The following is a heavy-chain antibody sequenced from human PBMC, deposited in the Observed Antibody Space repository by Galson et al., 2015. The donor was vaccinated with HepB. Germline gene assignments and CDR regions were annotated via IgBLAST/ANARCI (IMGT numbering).Heavy chain of an antibody. D-gene: IGHD3-22*01. CDR3: ARDRRYYDSSGYHGRDAFDI. J-gene: IGHJ3*02. CDR1: GFTVSSNY. CDR2: IYSGGST. V-gene: IGHV3-66*01. Sequence: SLRLSCAASGFTVSSNYMSWVRQAPGKGLERVSVIYSGGSTYYADSVKGRFTISRDNSKNTLYLQMNSLRAEDTAVYYCARDRRYYDSSGYHGRDAFDIWGQGTMVTVFS.